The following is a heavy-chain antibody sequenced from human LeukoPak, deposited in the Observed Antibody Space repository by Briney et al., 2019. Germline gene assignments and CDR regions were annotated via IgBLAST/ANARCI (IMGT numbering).Heavy chain of an antibody. CDR1: GFTFSTFA. CDR2: ITGTHYTT. CDR3: TKDPNGDYVGAFDP. V-gene: IGHV3-23*01. J-gene: IGHJ5*02. D-gene: IGHD4-17*01. Sequence: GGSLRLSCAASGFTFSTFAMTWVRQAPGKGLEWVSSITGTHYTTYNTDSVKGRFTISRDNSKNTLYLQMNSLRADDTAVYYCTKDPNGDYVGAFDPWGQGTLVTVSS.